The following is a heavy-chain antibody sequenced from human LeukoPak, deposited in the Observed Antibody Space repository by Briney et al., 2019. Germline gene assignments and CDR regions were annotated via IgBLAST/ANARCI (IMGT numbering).Heavy chain of an antibody. Sequence: SETLSLTCAVSGGSISSGGYSWSWTRQPPGKGLEWIVYIYHSGSTYYNPSLKSRVTISVDRSKNQFSLKLSSVTAADTAVYYCAREGRGCSGGSCYSLGFDYWGQGTLVTVSS. D-gene: IGHD2-15*01. CDR1: GGSISSGGYS. J-gene: IGHJ4*02. V-gene: IGHV4-30-2*01. CDR2: IYHSGST. CDR3: AREGRGCSGGSCYSLGFDY.